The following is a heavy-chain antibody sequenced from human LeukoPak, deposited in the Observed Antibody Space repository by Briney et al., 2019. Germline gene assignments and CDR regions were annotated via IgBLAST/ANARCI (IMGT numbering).Heavy chain of an antibody. J-gene: IGHJ3*02. CDR3: AKGDQITIFGVVKLGAFDI. D-gene: IGHD3-3*01. CDR2: ISGSGGST. V-gene: IGHV3-23*01. Sequence: PGGSLRLSCAASGFTFSSFAMSWVRQAPGKGLAWVSGISGSGGSTYYAGSVKGRFTISRDNSKNTLYLQMNSLRAEDTAVYYCAKGDQITIFGVVKLGAFDIWGQGTTVTVSS. CDR1: GFTFSSFA.